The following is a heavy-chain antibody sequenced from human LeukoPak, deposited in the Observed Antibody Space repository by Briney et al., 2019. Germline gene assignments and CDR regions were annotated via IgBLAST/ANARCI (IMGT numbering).Heavy chain of an antibody. CDR2: INSDGSRT. V-gene: IGHV3-74*01. D-gene: IGHD1-26*01. J-gene: IGHJ6*02. CDR3: AKDIGNIVGATMYYYGMDV. CDR1: GFTFSSYW. Sequence: QSGGSLRLSCAASGFTFSSYWMHWVRQAPGKGLVWVSRINSDGSRTSYADSVKGRFTISRDNAKNSLYLQMNSLRAEDTALYYCAKDIGNIVGATMYYYGMDVWGQGTTVTVSS.